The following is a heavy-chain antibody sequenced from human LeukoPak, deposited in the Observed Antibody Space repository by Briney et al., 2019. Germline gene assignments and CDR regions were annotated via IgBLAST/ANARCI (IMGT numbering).Heavy chain of an antibody. D-gene: IGHD5-12*01. J-gene: IGHJ4*02. Sequence: GGSLRLSCAASGFTFSSYAMSWVRQAPGKGLEWVSAISGSGGSTYYADSVKGRFTISRDNSKNTLYLHMNSLRAEDTAVYYCAKDRSLDPWGYDLDYWGQGTLVTVSS. V-gene: IGHV3-23*01. CDR2: ISGSGGST. CDR1: GFTFSSYA. CDR3: AKDRSLDPWGYDLDY.